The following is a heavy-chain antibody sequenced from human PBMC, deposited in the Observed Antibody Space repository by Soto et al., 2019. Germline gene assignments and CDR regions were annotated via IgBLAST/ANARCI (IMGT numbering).Heavy chain of an antibody. CDR1: GGSISTTSYY. V-gene: IGHV4-39*01. D-gene: IGHD4-17*01. Sequence: QLQLQESGPGLVKPSQTLSLTCTVSGGSISTTSYYWGWIRQPPGKGLEWIGSIYYSGSTYYNPSLKSRVTISVDTSKNQFSLKLSSVTAADTSVYICARQRTVTTSDYWGQGTLVTVSS. CDR3: ARQRTVTTSDY. CDR2: IYYSGST. J-gene: IGHJ4*02.